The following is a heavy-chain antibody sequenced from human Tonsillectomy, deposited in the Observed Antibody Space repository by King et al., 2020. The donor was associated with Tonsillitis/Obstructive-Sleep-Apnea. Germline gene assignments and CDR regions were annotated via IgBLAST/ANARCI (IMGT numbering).Heavy chain of an antibody. Sequence: VQLVESGGGLVQPGGSLRLSCAASGFTFSSYAMSWVRQAPGKGLEWVSAISGSGGSTYYADSVKGRFTISRDNSKNTLYLQMNSLRAEDTAVYYCAKDLRPMVRGVIVSLDYWGQGTLVTVSS. J-gene: IGHJ4*02. D-gene: IGHD3-10*01. CDR1: GFTFSSYA. CDR2: ISGSGGST. V-gene: IGHV3-23*04. CDR3: AKDLRPMVRGVIVSLDY.